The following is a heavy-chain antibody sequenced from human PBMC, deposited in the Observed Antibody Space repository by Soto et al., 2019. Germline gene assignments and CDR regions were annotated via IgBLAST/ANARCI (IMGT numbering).Heavy chain of an antibody. J-gene: IGHJ5*02. V-gene: IGHV4-34*01. D-gene: IGHD6-13*01. CDR1: GGSFSGYY. CDR2: INHSGST. CDR3: ARGFFRVAAAGTETKPPKNWFDP. Sequence: PSETLSLTCAVYGGSFSGYYWSWIRQPPGKGLEWIGEINHSGSTNYNPSLKSRVTISVDTSKNQFSLKLSSVTAADTAVYYCARGFFRVAAAGTETKPPKNWFDPWGQGTLVTVSS.